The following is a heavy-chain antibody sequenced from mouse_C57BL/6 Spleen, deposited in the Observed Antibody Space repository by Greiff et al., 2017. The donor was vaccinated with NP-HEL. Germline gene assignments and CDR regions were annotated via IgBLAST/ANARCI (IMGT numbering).Heavy chain of an antibody. V-gene: IGHV1-55*01. D-gene: IGHD2-4*01. Sequence: QVQLQQPGAELVKPGASVKMSCKASGYTFTSYWITWVKQRPGQGLEWIGDIYPGSGSTNYNEKLKSKATLTVDTSSSTAYMQLSSLTSEDSAVYYCARGGDYDDAMDYWGQGTSVTVSS. CDR1: GYTFTSYW. CDR3: ARGGDYDDAMDY. J-gene: IGHJ4*01. CDR2: IYPGSGST.